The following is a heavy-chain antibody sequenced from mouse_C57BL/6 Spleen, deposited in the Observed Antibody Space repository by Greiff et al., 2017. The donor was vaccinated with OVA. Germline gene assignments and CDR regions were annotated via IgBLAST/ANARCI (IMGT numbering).Heavy chain of an antibody. J-gene: IGHJ2*01. CDR3: TRKGPLNYFDY. V-gene: IGHV1-15*01. Sequence: VQLQQSGAELVRPGASVTLSCKASGYTFTDYEMHWVKQTPVHGLEWIGAIDPETGGTAYNQKFKGKAILTADKSSSTAYMELRSLTSEDSAVYYCTRKGPLNYFDYWGQGTTLTVSS. CDR2: IDPETGGT. CDR1: GYTFTDYE. D-gene: IGHD6-1*01.